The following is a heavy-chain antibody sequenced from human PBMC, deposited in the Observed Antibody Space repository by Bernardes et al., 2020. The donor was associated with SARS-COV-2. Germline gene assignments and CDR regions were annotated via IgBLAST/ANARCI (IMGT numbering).Heavy chain of an antibody. D-gene: IGHD4-17*01. CDR3: AKGVLTTVVTPGFDY. CDR2: ISSSSSTI. V-gene: IGHV3-48*04. J-gene: IGHJ4*02. Sequence: GGSLRLSCAASGFTFSSYSMNWVRQAPGKGLEWVSYISSSSSTIYYADSVKGRFTISRDNAKNSLYLQMNSLRAEDTAVYYCAKGVLTTVVTPGFDYWGQGTLVTVSS. CDR1: GFTFSSYS.